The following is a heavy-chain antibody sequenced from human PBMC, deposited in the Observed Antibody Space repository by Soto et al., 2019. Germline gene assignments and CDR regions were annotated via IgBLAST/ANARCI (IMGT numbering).Heavy chain of an antibody. Sequence: GGSLRLSCAASGFTFSSYAVHWVRQAPGKGLEWVAVISYDGSNKYYADSVKGRFTISRDNSKNTLYLQMNGLRAEDTAVYYCASPKDGWFGELKALSFDYWGQGTLVTVS. CDR1: GFTFSSYA. CDR3: ASPKDGWFGELKALSFDY. J-gene: IGHJ4*02. CDR2: ISYDGSNK. V-gene: IGHV3-30-3*01. D-gene: IGHD3-10*01.